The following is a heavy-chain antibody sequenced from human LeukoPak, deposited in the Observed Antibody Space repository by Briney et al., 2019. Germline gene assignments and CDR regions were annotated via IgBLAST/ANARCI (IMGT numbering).Heavy chain of an antibody. CDR2: VYYSGST. Sequence: SETLSLTCTVSGGSISSSSYYWGWIRQPPGKGLEWIGYVYYSGSTNYNPSLKSRVTISVDTSKNQFSLKLSSVTAADTAVYYCARIEPRRDGYNYAYYFDYWGQGTLVTVSS. D-gene: IGHD5-12*01. CDR3: ARIEPRRDGYNYAYYFDY. CDR1: GGSISSSSYY. J-gene: IGHJ4*02. V-gene: IGHV4-61*05.